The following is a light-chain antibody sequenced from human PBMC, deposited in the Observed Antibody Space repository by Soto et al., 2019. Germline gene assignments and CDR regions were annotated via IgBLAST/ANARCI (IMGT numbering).Light chain of an antibody. CDR2: GAS. J-gene: IGKJ1*01. V-gene: IGKV3-15*01. Sequence: EIVMTQSPATLSVSPGERATLSCRASQSVDSKLAWYQQKPGQGPRLLIYGASSRATGIPARFSGSGSGTEFTLTISSLQSEDCAVYYGQHYSTWLWTFGQGTKVEIK. CDR3: QHYSTWLWT. CDR1: QSVDSK.